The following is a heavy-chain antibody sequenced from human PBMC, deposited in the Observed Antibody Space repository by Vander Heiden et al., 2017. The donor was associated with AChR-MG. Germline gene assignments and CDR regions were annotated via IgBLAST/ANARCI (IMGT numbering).Heavy chain of an antibody. CDR3: ASLNGIAADFYWFDP. V-gene: IGHV3-48*01. Sequence: EVQLVESGGGLVQPGGSLRLSCAASGFTFRSYSMNWVRQAPGKGLEWVSYISSSSSTIYYADSVKGRFTISRDNAKNSLYLQMNSLRAEDTAVYYCASLNGIAADFYWFDPWGQGTLVTVSS. CDR1: GFTFRSYS. J-gene: IGHJ5*02. CDR2: ISSSSSTI. D-gene: IGHD6-13*01.